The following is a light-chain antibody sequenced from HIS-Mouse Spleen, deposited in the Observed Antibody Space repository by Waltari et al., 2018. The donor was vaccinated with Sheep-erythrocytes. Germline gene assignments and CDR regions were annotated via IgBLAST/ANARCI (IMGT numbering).Light chain of an antibody. CDR3: QQYGSSPFT. Sequence: DIQMTQSPSSLSASVGDRVTITCQASQDISNYLNWYQQKPGKAPKLLIYDASNRATGIPDRFSGSGSGTDFTLTISRLEPEDFAVYYCQQYGSSPFTFGPGTKVDIK. V-gene: IGKV1-33*01. J-gene: IGKJ3*01. CDR2: DAS. CDR1: QDISNY.